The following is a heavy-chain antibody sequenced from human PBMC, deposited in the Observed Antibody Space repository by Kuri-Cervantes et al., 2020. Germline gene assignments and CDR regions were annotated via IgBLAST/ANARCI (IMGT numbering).Heavy chain of an antibody. CDR1: GGTFSSYA. D-gene: IGHD3-9*01. CDR2: IIPIFGTA. Sequence: SVKVSCKASGGTFSSYAISWVRQAPRQGLEWMGGIIPIFGTANYAQKFQGRVTMTEDTSTDTAYMELSSLRSEDTAVYYCATGVDDILTGPPPGFQHWGQGTLVTVSS. V-gene: IGHV1-69*06. CDR3: ATGVDDILTGPPPGFQH. J-gene: IGHJ1*01.